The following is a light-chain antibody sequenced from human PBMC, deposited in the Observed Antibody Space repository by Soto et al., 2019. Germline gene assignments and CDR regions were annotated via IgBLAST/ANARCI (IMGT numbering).Light chain of an antibody. CDR2: DVS. CDR3: SSYTSKASLI. Sequence: QSALTQPASVSGSPGQSITISCTGTSSDVGPYNYVSWYQQQPGKAPKLIIYDVSHRPSGISNRFSGSKSGNTATLTISGLQPEDEADFYCSSYTSKASLIFGTGTKVTVL. V-gene: IGLV2-14*03. CDR1: SSDVGPYNY. J-gene: IGLJ1*01.